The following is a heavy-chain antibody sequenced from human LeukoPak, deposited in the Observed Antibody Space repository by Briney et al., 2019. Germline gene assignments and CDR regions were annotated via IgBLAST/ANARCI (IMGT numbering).Heavy chain of an antibody. CDR2: ISSSGSTI. J-gene: IGHJ6*03. V-gene: IGHV3-11*01. CDR1: GFTFSDYY. CDR3: ARDSLGWFAPINYYYYYMDV. Sequence: GGSLRLSCAASGFTFSDYYMSWIRQAPGKGLEWVSYISSSGSTIYYADSVKGRFTISRDNAKNSLYLQMNSLRAEDTAVYYCARDSLGWFAPINYYYYYMDVWGKGTTVTISS. D-gene: IGHD3-10*01.